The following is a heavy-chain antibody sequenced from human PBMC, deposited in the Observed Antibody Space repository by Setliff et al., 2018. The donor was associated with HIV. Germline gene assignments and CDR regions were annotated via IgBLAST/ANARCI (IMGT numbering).Heavy chain of an antibody. D-gene: IGHD3-22*01. CDR2: IKTEAEGYAT. CDR3: TRPQYIYDNSESDN. Sequence: PGGSLRLSCGASGFTFSGSPMHWVRQASGKGLEWVGRIKTEAEGYATAYAASVKGRFTISRDDSKNTAYLQMNSLKTEDTAIYYCTRPQYIYDNSESDNWGQGALVTVSS. CDR1: GFTFSGSP. V-gene: IGHV3-73*01. J-gene: IGHJ4*02.